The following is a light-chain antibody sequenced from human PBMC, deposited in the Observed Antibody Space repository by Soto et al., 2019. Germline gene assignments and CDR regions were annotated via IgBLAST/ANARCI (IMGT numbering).Light chain of an antibody. CDR2: GAS. CDR3: XXXXXXXMYT. V-gene: IGKV3-15*01. Sequence: EIVMTQSPATLSVSPGERATLSCRASQSVSSNLAWYQQKPGQAPRLLIYGASTRATGIPARFSGSGSGTEFTLTISSLQXXXXXXXXXXXXXXXXMYTFGQGTKLEIK. J-gene: IGKJ2*01. CDR1: QSVSSN.